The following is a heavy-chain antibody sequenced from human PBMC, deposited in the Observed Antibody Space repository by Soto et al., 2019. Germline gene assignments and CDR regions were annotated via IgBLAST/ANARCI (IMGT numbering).Heavy chain of an antibody. D-gene: IGHD3-3*01. J-gene: IGHJ4*02. CDR2: IDPSDSYT. V-gene: IGHV5-10-1*01. Sequence: GASLKISCKGSGYSFNSYWISWVRQMPGKGLEWMGRIDPSDSYTNYSPSFQGHVTISADKSISTAYLQWSSLKASDTAMYYCARGGVSTRTFDYWGQGTPVTVSS. CDR3: ARGGVSTRTFDY. CDR1: GYSFNSYW.